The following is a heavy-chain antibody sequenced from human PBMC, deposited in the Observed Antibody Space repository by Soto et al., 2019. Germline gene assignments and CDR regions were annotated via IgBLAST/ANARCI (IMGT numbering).Heavy chain of an antibody. D-gene: IGHD2-8*02. Sequence: SETLYLTCAVYGGSLSGYYWNWIRQPPGKGLEWIGEINHSGSTNYNPSLKGRVTISVDTSKSQFSLKLDSVTAADTAVYYCSRGRTAYWGQGTLVTVSS. V-gene: IGHV4-34*01. CDR1: GGSLSGYY. CDR2: INHSGST. CDR3: SRGRTAY. J-gene: IGHJ1*01.